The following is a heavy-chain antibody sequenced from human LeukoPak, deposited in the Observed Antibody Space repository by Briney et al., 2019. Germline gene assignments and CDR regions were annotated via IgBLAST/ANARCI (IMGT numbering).Heavy chain of an antibody. D-gene: IGHD2-21*02. Sequence: GGSLRLSCEASGFTFNNYWMHWVRQAPGKGLVWVSHIENNGRSTNYADSVKGRFTISRDNTRNTLSLEMNSLRAEDTAMYYCARDLDTYVVLTAYDTFDIWGQGTMVTVSS. J-gene: IGHJ3*02. CDR2: IENNGRST. CDR3: ARDLDTYVVLTAYDTFDI. V-gene: IGHV3-74*01. CDR1: GFTFNNYW.